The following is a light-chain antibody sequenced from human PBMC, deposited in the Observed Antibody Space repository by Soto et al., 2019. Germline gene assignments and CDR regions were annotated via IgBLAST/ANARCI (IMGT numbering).Light chain of an antibody. J-gene: IGKJ2*01. CDR2: KAS. Sequence: IHMTKSPSIQSASVGDGVTITFRASQSISSRLDWYQQKPGKESKLLINKASNLESGVQSRFSGSGSGTEFSLTISSLQPDDFATYFCQQYDTWYTFGHG. V-gene: IGKV1-5*03. CDR3: QQYDTWYT. CDR1: QSISSR.